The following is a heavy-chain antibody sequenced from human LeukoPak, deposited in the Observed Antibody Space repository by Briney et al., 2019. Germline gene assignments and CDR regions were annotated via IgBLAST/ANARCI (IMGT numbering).Heavy chain of an antibody. Sequence: GGSLRLSCAASGFTFSSYSMSWVRQAPGKGLEWVSYISSSSSTIYYADSVKGRFTISRDNAKNSLYLQMNSLRAEDTAVYYCAKDHYGSGSPYYFDYWGQGTLVTVSS. J-gene: IGHJ4*02. V-gene: IGHV3-48*04. CDR2: ISSSSSTI. CDR1: GFTFSSYS. D-gene: IGHD3-10*01. CDR3: AKDHYGSGSPYYFDY.